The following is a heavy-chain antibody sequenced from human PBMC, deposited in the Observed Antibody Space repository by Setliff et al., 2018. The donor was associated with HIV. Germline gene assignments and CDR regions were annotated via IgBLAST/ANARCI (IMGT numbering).Heavy chain of an antibody. V-gene: IGHV4-4*07. CDR2: MFVGESP. CDR1: GGSISSYY. J-gene: IGHJ4*02. D-gene: IGHD3-10*01. Sequence: SETLSLTCSVSGGSISSYYWSWIRQPAGKGLEWVGRMFVGESPNYNPSLKSRLSISVDTSKRQFSLKLTSVTAADTAVYYCARVLYGSGSFFFDSWGRGTLVTVSS. CDR3: ARVLYGSGSFFFDS.